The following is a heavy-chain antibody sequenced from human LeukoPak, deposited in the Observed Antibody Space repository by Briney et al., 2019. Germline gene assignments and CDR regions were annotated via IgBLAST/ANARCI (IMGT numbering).Heavy chain of an antibody. J-gene: IGHJ4*02. CDR1: GFTFGDYA. V-gene: IGHV4-34*01. D-gene: IGHD1-14*01. CDR3: ARSQTEPRTPFDC. Sequence: PGGSLRLSCTGSGFTFGDYAMTWVRQAPGKGLEWIGEINHSGSTNYNPSLKSRVTISVDTSKNQFSLKLSSVTAADTAVYYCARSQTEPRTPFDCWGQGTLVTVSS. CDR2: INHSGST.